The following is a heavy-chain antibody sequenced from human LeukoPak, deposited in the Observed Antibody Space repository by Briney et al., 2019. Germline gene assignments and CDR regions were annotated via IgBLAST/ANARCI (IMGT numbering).Heavy chain of an antibody. V-gene: IGHV4-59*01. CDR3: QRAAYDILTGGVNYYYYGMDV. D-gene: IGHD3-9*01. J-gene: IGHJ6*02. CDR2: IYYSGST. CDR1: GGSIRSYY. Sequence: SETLSLTCTVTGGSIRSYYWSWIREPPGKGLEWIEYIYYSGSTNYNPSLKSRVTISVDTSKNQFSLKLSSVTAADTAVYYRQRAAYDILTGGVNYYYYGMDVWGQGTTVTVSS.